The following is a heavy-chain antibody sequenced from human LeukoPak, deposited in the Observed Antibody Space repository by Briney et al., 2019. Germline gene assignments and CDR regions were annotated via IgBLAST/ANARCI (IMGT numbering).Heavy chain of an antibody. CDR3: ARGPPWYFDL. V-gene: IGHV3-74*01. CDR2: INGDGSST. D-gene: IGHD6-25*01. J-gene: IGHJ2*01. Sequence: GGSLRLSCAASGFTFSSYWMHWVRQAPGKGLVWVSRINGDGSSTAYADSVKGRFTISRDNAKNTLYLQMNSLTAEDTAVYYCARGPPWYFDLWGRGTLVTVSS. CDR1: GFTFSSYW.